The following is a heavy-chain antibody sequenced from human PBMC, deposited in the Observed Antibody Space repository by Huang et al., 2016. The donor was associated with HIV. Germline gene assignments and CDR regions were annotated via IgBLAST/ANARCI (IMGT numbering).Heavy chain of an antibody. J-gene: IGHJ2*01. CDR3: ARNHDFWRGRMFAISYFDV. CDR2: LSYTEKM. V-gene: IGHV4-39*01. CDR1: GGSINTGRYY. Sequence: QMRFQESGPGLVKPSGTLSLTCNVSGGSINTGRYYWGWIRQPPGKGLGWVVSLSYTEKMHYDPSLKGRLTMSADTSKNQFSLNLSSVTAADTAIYYCARNHDFWRGRMFAISYFDVWGRGTLVTVAS. D-gene: IGHD3-3*01.